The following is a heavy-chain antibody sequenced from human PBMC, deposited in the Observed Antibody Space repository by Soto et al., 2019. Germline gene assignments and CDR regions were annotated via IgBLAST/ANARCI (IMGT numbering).Heavy chain of an antibody. CDR3: ANIPGTLDY. D-gene: IGHD6-13*01. CDR2: ISSNGGST. Sequence: SLRLSCAASGFTFSSYAMHWVRQAPGKGLEYVSAISSNGGSTYYADSVKSRFTISRDNSKNTLYLQMNSLRAEDTAIYYCANIPGTLDYWGQGTLVTVSS. J-gene: IGHJ4*02. V-gene: IGHV3-64*04. CDR1: GFTFSSYA.